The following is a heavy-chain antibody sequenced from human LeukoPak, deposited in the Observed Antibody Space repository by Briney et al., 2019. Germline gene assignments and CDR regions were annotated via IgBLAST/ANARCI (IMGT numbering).Heavy chain of an antibody. J-gene: IGHJ4*02. D-gene: IGHD2-15*01. V-gene: IGHV5-51*01. Sequence: GEALKISCKGSGYTFTNYWVAWVRQLPEKGLECMGLVYPGDSDTRHSPSFQGQVTISVDKSISTAYLQWDSLKASDTATYYCVRQAIHCSGNACSAVHFVYWRQGTLVTVSS. CDR3: VRQAIHCSGNACSAVHFVY. CDR2: VYPGDSDT. CDR1: GYTFTNYW.